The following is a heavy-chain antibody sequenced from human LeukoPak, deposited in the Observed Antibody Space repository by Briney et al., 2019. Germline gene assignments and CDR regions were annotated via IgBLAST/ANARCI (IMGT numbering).Heavy chain of an antibody. V-gene: IGHV5-10-1*01. CDR3: ARLPEFRDDAFDI. CDR1: GYSFTSYW. D-gene: IGHD3-10*01. J-gene: IGHJ3*02. Sequence: PGESLKISCKGSGYSFTSYWISWVRQMPGKGLEWMGRIDPSDSYTNYSPSFQGHVTISADKSISTAYLQWSSQKASDTAMYYCARLPEFRDDAFDIWGQGTMVTVSS. CDR2: IDPSDSYT.